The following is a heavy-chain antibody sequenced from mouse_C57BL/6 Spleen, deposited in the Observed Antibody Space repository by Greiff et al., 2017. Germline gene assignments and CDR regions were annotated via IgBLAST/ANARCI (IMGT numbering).Heavy chain of an antibody. CDR1: GYTFTSYW. D-gene: IGHD1-1*01. Sequence: QVQLQQPGAELVMPGASVKLSCKASGYTFTSYWMHWVKQRPGQGLEWIGEIDPSDSYTNYNQKFKGKSTLTVDKSSSTAYMQLSSLTSEDSAVYYCARGPTTVVAYYAMDYWGQGTSVTVSS. CDR2: IDPSDSYT. CDR3: ARGPTTVVAYYAMDY. J-gene: IGHJ4*01. V-gene: IGHV1-69*01.